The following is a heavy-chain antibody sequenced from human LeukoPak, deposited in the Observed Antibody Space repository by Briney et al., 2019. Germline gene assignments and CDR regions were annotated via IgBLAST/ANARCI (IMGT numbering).Heavy chain of an antibody. CDR2: ISGSGGNT. CDR1: GFTFSSYA. J-gene: IGHJ4*02. Sequence: PGEPLRLSCAASGFTFSSYAMTWVRQAPGKGLEWVSTISGSGGNTYYADSVKGRFTISRDNSKNTLYLQMNSLRAEDTALYYCAKEEGFDYWGQGTLVTVSS. CDR3: AKEEGFDY. V-gene: IGHV3-23*01.